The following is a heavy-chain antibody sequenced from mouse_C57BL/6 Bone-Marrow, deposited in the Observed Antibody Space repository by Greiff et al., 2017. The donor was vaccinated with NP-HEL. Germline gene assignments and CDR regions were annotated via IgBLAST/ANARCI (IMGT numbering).Heavy chain of an antibody. Sequence: VQLQQSGPELVKPGASVKISCKASGYTFTDYYMNWVKQSHGKSLEWIGDINPNNGGTSYNQKFKGKATLTVDKSSSTAYMELRSLTSEDSAVYYCARPHLLALDYWGQGTTLTVSS. CDR1: GYTFTDYY. V-gene: IGHV1-26*01. J-gene: IGHJ2*01. CDR3: ARPHLLALDY. CDR2: INPNNGGT. D-gene: IGHD2-1*01.